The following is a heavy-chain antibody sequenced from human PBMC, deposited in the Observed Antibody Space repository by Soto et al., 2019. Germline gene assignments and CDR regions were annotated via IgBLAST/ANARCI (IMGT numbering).Heavy chain of an antibody. Sequence: GGSLRLSCAASGFTFSDYYMSWIRQAPGKGLEWVSYISSSGNTIYYADSVKGRFTISRDNAKNSLYLQMNSLRAEDTAVYYCARDTRWYYYDSSGDAFDIWGQGTMVTVSS. CDR2: ISSSGNTI. D-gene: IGHD3-22*01. V-gene: IGHV3-11*01. J-gene: IGHJ3*02. CDR1: GFTFSDYY. CDR3: ARDTRWYYYDSSGDAFDI.